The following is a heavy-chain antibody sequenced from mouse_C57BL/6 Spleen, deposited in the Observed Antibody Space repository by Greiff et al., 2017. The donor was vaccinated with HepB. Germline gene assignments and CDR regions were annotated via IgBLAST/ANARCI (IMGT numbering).Heavy chain of an antibody. V-gene: IGHV1-55*01. D-gene: IGHD1-1*01. J-gene: IGHJ2*01. CDR1: GYTFTSYW. CDR3: ASEGNYYGSRYVY. Sequence: VQLQQPGAELVKPGASVKMSCKASGYTFTSYWITWVKQRPGQGLEWIGDIFPGSGSTKYNEKFKSKAILTVDTSSSTAYMQLSSLTSEDSAVYYCASEGNYYGSRYVYWGQGTTLTVSS. CDR2: IFPGSGST.